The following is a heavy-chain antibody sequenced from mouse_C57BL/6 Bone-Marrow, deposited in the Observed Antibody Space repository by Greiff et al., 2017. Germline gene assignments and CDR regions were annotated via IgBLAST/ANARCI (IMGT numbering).Heavy chain of an antibody. CDR3: ARAGGYYAMDY. V-gene: IGHV1-52*01. CDR2: IDPSDSET. J-gene: IGHJ4*01. D-gene: IGHD4-1*01. CDR1: GYTFTSYW. Sequence: QVQLQQPGAELVRPGSSVKLSCKASGYTFTSYWMHWVKQRPIQGLEWIGNIDPSDSETHYNQKFKDKATLTVDESSSTAYMQLSSLTSEDSAVYYCARAGGYYAMDYWGQGTSVTVSS.